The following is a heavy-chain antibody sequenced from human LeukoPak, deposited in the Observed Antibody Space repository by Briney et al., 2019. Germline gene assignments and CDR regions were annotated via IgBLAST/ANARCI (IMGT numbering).Heavy chain of an antibody. J-gene: IGHJ4*02. V-gene: IGHV4-30-2*06. D-gene: IGHD4-11*01. CDR2: IYHSTNT. Sequence: SQTLSLTCTVSSGSIMNTDLYWSWIRQSPGKGLEWIGYIYHSTNTYYNPSLNSRVTMSVDSSKNQFSLRLTSVTAADTAVYYCAGGIGTTVRGYFDFWGQGTQVTVSS. CDR1: SGSIMNTDLY. CDR3: AGGIGTTVRGYFDF.